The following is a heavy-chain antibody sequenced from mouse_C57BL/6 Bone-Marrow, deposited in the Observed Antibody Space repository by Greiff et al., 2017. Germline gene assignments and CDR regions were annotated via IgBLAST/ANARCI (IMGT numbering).Heavy chain of an antibody. V-gene: IGHV14-4*01. Sequence: EVKLQESGAELVRPGASVKLSCTASGFNIKDDYMHWVKQRPEQGLEWIGWIDPENGDTEYASTFQGKANVTADTSSNTAYLQLSSLTSEDTAGYYGTSGYYCVTYYFDYWGQGTTLTVSS. CDR1: GFNIKDDY. D-gene: IGHD1-1*01. J-gene: IGHJ2*01. CDR2: IDPENGDT. CDR3: TSGYYCVTYYFDY.